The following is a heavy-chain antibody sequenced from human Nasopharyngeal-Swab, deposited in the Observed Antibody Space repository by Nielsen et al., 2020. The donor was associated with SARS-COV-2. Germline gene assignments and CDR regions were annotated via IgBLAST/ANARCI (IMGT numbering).Heavy chain of an antibody. J-gene: IGHJ6*02. Sequence: WIRQPPGKGLEWIGEINHSGSTNYNPSLKRRVTISVDTSKNQFSLKLSYVTAADTAVYYCARPTTLGYYYGMDVWGQGTTVTVSS. CDR3: ARPTTLGYYYGMDV. D-gene: IGHD1-14*01. CDR2: INHSGST. V-gene: IGHV4-34*01.